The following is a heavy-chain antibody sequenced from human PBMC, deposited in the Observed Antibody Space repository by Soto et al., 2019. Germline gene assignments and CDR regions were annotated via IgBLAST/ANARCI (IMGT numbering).Heavy chain of an antibody. Sequence: GGSLRLSCTASGFSLGDYGVSWVRQAPGKGLEWVGFIRREVYGGTTEYAASVKGRFVFSRDDSENIAYLQMDSLKTEDTAVYYCARYSSGTYSHFDYWGQGTLVTVSS. V-gene: IGHV3-49*04. CDR2: IRREVYGGTT. J-gene: IGHJ4*02. D-gene: IGHD1-26*01. CDR3: ARYSSGTYSHFDY. CDR1: GFSLGDYG.